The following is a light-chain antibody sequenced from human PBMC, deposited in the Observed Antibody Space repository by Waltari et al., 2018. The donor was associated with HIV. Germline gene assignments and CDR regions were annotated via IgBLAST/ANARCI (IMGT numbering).Light chain of an antibody. CDR2: VEN. V-gene: IGLV3-19*01. J-gene: IGLJ2*01. CDR1: SLKRSY. Sequence: SSELTQDPVVSVALGQTVRITCQGDSLKRSYATWYQQKPGQAPKIVLSVENSRPSGIPDRFSGSSSGNTASLTIAGAQAGDEGDYYCSSRDTTTNQVIFGGGTRVTVL. CDR3: SSRDTTTNQVI.